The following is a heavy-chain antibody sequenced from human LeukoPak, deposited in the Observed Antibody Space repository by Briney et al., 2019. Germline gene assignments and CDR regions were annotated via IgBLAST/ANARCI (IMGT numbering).Heavy chain of an antibody. J-gene: IGHJ4*02. CDR1: GFTFSSYW. V-gene: IGHV3-74*01. Sequence: GRSLRLSCAASGFTFSSYWMHWVRQPPAEGLVLVSRINIYGSSTSYADSVKGRFTISRDNAKNTLYLQMNRLMPADPDVCSCARDYGRRAKYGSGSPFDYWGQGTLVTVSS. D-gene: IGHD3-10*01. CDR2: INIYGSST. CDR3: ARDYGRRAKYGSGSPFDY.